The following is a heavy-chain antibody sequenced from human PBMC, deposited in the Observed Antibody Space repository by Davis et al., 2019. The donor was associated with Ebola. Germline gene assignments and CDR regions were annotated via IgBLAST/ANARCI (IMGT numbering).Heavy chain of an antibody. J-gene: IGHJ5*02. CDR2: INPNSGGT. Sequence: ASVKVSCKASRYIFMNYYMHWVRQAPGQGLEWMGWINPNSGGTNYAQKFQGRVTMTRDTSISTAYMELSRLRSDDTAVYYCARVLRAVAWFGPWGQGALVTVSS. D-gene: IGHD6-19*01. CDR1: RYIFMNYY. CDR3: ARVLRAVAWFGP. V-gene: IGHV1-2*02.